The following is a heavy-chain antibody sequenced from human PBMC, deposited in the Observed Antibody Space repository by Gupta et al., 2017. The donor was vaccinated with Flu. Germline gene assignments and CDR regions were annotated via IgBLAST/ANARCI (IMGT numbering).Heavy chain of an antibody. V-gene: IGHV3-7*04. D-gene: IGHD4-4*01. Sequence: WVRQAPGKGLEWWANIQQDGSEKYYVDSVKGRFTISGDNAKNSLYLQMNSLRADDTAVYYCARAAYSNYFDYWGQGTLVTVSS. J-gene: IGHJ4*02. CDR3: ARAAYSNYFDY. CDR2: IQQDGSEK.